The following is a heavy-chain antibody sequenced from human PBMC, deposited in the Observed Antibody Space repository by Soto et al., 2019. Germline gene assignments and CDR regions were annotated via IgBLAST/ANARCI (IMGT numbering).Heavy chain of an antibody. CDR3: ARHDWARFYGLDG. CDR1: GVSIITDYY. CDR2: IHFSGTT. Sequence: QLQLQESGPGLVKSSETLSLTCSVSGVSIITDYYWGWIRQSPGKGLEWIGSIHFSGTTYYKPSLRCRVTIFFDTSGSQISLMLDSVTAADTAVYYCARHDWARFYGLDGWGQGTAVTVSS. D-gene: IGHD2-21*01. J-gene: IGHJ6*02. V-gene: IGHV4-39*01.